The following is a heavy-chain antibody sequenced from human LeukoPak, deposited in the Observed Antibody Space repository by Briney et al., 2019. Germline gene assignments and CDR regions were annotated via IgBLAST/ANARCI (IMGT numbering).Heavy chain of an antibody. J-gene: IGHJ4*02. CDR3: ARSGDSWSCDN. CDR1: GYTFSHYG. D-gene: IGHD3-10*01. V-gene: IGHV1-3*01. Sequence: GASVKVSCKASGYTFSHYGAQWVRQAPGQTPEWMGWINAGTGDGKYSQKFQGGLTMTSDTSATTLYMELNSLRSEDTAVYYCARSGDSWSCDNWGQGTLVTVSS. CDR2: INAGTGDG.